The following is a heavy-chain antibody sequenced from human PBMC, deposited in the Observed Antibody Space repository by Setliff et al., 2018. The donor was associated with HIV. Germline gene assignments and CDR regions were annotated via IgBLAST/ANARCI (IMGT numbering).Heavy chain of an antibody. CDR3: AREGYSVDAFDI. CDR2: ISAYNGNT. J-gene: IGHJ3*02. Sequence: ASVKVSCKASGYTFTIYDITWVRQAPGQGLEWMGWISAYNGNTNYARKLQGRVTMTTDTSTSTAYMELRSLRSDDTAVYYCAREGYSVDAFDIWGQGTMVTVSS. CDR1: GYTFTIYD. D-gene: IGHD4-4*01. V-gene: IGHV1-18*01.